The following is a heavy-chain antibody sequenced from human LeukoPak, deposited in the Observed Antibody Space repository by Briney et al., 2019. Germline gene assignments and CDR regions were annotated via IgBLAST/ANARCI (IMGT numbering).Heavy chain of an antibody. J-gene: IGHJ4*02. D-gene: IGHD1-1*01. CDR1: GFTFGDST. CDR2: IGNKARNYAT. CDR3: VGDYNSWTGLKY. Sequence: GGSLRLSCAASGFTFGDSTMHWVRQASGKGLEWVGHIGNKARNYATEYAASLKGRFTISRDDSKDTAYLQVNSLKTEDTAVYYCVGDYNSWTGLKYWGQGTLVTVSS. V-gene: IGHV3-73*01.